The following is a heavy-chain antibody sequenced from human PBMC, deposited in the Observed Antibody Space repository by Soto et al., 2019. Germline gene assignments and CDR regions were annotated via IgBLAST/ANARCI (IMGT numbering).Heavy chain of an antibody. CDR2: FYYSGST. V-gene: IGHV4-59*01. CDR3: ARGTLTSYFDY. CDR1: GGSISSYY. Sequence: PSETLSLTCTVSGGSISSYYWSWIRQPPGKGLEWIGYFYYSGSTNYNPSLKSRVTISVDTSKNQFSLELSSVTAADTAVYYCARGTLTSYFDYWGQGTLVTVSS. J-gene: IGHJ4*02.